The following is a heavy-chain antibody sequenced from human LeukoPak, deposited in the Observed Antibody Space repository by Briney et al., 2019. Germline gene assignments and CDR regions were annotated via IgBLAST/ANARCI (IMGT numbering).Heavy chain of an antibody. CDR1: GGSISSGIYY. D-gene: IGHD3-10*01. Sequence: SQTLSLTCTVSGGSISSGIYYWSWIRQPPGKGLEWIGYIYHSGRTYYNPSLKSRVTISVDRSKNQFSLKLSFVTAADTAVYYCAREDATMVRGIIITGYMDVWGKGTTVTVSS. J-gene: IGHJ6*03. CDR2: IYHSGRT. CDR3: AREDATMVRGIIITGYMDV. V-gene: IGHV4-30-2*01.